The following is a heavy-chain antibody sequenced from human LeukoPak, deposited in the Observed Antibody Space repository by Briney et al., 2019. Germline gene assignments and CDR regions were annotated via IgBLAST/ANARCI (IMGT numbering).Heavy chain of an antibody. Sequence: PGGSLRLSCAASGFTFSSYAMSWVRQAPGKGLEWVSAISGSGGSTYYADSVKGRFTISRDNSKNTLYLQMNSLRAEDTAVYYCARGDLYYYDSSGSHSDYWGQGTLVTVSS. CDR1: GFTFSSYA. V-gene: IGHV3-23*01. CDR3: ARGDLYYYDSSGSHSDY. D-gene: IGHD3-22*01. J-gene: IGHJ4*02. CDR2: ISGSGGST.